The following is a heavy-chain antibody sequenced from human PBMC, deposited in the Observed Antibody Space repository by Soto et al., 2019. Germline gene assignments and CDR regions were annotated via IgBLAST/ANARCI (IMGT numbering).Heavy chain of an antibody. J-gene: IGHJ5*01. CDR2: IIPLFGTP. V-gene: IGHV1-69*01. CDR3: ARASPVICGGDPCYRLDSSFDS. D-gene: IGHD2-21*02. Sequence: QVQLVQSGAEVRKPGSSLRVSCKSSGATFSTTGISWVRQAPGQGLEWMGGIIPLFGTPKYARKFQGRVSITADESTNTVYMELNSLRPYDAAVYYCARASPVICGGDPCYRLDSSFDSWGQGSLVIVSS. CDR1: GATFSTTG.